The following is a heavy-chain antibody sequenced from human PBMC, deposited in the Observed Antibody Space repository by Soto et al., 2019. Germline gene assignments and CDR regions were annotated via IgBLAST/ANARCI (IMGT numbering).Heavy chain of an antibody. D-gene: IGHD3-10*01. CDR1: GGSISSGGYS. V-gene: IGHV4-30-2*01. CDR3: ARGGFSGSYPNWFDP. CDR2: IYHSGST. J-gene: IGHJ5*02. Sequence: PSETLSLTCAVSGGSISSGGYSWSWIRQPPGKGLEWIGYIYHSGSTYYNPSLKSRVTISVDRSKNQFSLKLSSVTAADTAVYYCARGGFSGSYPNWFDPWGQGTLVTVSS.